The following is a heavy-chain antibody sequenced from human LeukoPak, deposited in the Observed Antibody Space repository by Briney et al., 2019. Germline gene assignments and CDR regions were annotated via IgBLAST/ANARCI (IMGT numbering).Heavy chain of an antibody. CDR1: GYTFTSYA. CDR3: ARGTAMDAFDI. CDR2: INAGNGNA. Sequence: ASVKVSCKASGYTFTSYAMHWVRQAPGQRLEWMGWINAGNGNAKYSQKFQGRVTVTRDTSASTAYMELSSLRSEDTAVYYCARGTAMDAFDIWGQGTMVTVSS. D-gene: IGHD5-18*01. V-gene: IGHV1-3*01. J-gene: IGHJ3*02.